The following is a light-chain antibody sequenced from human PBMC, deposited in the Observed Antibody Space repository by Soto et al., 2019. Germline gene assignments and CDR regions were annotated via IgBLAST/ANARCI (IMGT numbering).Light chain of an antibody. Sequence: SYELTQPPSVSVAPGQTARISCGGSNIESKTVEWYHQKPGQAPVLVVCDDSDRPSGIPERFSGSTSGNTATLTISRVEAGDEADYYCQVYDSRRDHAVFGGGTKLTVL. CDR1: NIESKT. CDR2: DDS. J-gene: IGLJ2*01. V-gene: IGLV3-21*02. CDR3: QVYDSRRDHAV.